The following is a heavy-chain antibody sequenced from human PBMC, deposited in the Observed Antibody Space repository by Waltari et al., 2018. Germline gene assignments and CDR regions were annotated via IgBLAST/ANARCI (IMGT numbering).Heavy chain of an antibody. CDR3: VRGEPGDAFDI. D-gene: IGHD1-1*01. CDR2: MSASGNTR. Sequence: QVQLVESGGVLVKPGGSLRLSCAASGFAFSDYYMNWIRQAPGKGLEWVSYMSASGNTREYADSVKGRFTISRDNAKSSMFLQMNSLRADDTAVYFCVRGEPGDAFDIWGQGTVVSVSS. CDR1: GFAFSDYY. V-gene: IGHV3-11*04. J-gene: IGHJ3*02.